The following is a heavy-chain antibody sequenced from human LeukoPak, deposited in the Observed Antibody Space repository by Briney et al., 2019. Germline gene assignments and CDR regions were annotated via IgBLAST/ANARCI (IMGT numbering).Heavy chain of an antibody. D-gene: IGHD6-13*01. CDR2: ISGYNGNP. CDR1: GYTFISYG. V-gene: IGHV1-18*01. Sequence: GASVKVSCKASGYTFISYGISWVRQAPGQGLEWMGWISGYNGNPKYAHKLQGRLTMTTDTSTSTAYMELRSLRSDDTAVYYCARAVAGSPNWFDPWGQGTLVTVSS. CDR3: ARAVAGSPNWFDP. J-gene: IGHJ5*02.